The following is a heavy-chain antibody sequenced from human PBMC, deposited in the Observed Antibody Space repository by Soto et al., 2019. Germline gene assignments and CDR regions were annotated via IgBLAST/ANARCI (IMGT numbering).Heavy chain of an antibody. V-gene: IGHV2-5*02. CDR3: AHGTYGGSGYYWDS. CDR1: GFSLSASGAG. J-gene: IGHJ4*02. D-gene: IGHD6-19*01. CDR2: IYWDGGE. Sequence: QITLKESGHALVKPTETLTLTCSFSGFSLSASGAGVGWIRQPPGKALEWLALIYWDGGERYSPSLKSRLTVTKDTSINHVVLTLTNVDPVDTGTYYCAHGTYGGSGYYWDSWGQGTRVTVSS.